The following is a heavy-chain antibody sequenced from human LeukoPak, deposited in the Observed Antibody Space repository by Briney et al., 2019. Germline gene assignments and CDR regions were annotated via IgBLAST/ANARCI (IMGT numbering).Heavy chain of an antibody. V-gene: IGHV3-53*04. CDR3: ARSGYSYEYYFDY. J-gene: IGHJ4*02. Sequence: GGSLRHSCAASGFTVSSNYMSWVRQAPGKGLEGVSVIYSGGSTYYADSVKGRFTISRHNSKNTLYLQMNNLRAEDTAVYYCARSGYSYEYYFDYWGQGTLVTVSS. CDR2: IYSGGST. CDR1: GFTVSSNY. D-gene: IGHD5-18*01.